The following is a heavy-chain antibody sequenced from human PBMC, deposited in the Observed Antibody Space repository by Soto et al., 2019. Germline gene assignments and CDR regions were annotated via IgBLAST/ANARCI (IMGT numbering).Heavy chain of an antibody. Sequence: EVQLVESGGGLVKPGGSLRLSCAASGFTFSTYSMNWVRQAPGKGLEWVSSITGSSTYIYYADSVKGRFTISRDNANNSQYQQMNSLRAEDTAVYYCASSDYGDYVSFDYWGQGTLVTGSS. J-gene: IGHJ4*02. V-gene: IGHV3-21*01. CDR2: ITGSSTYI. CDR1: GFTFSTYS. CDR3: ASSDYGDYVSFDY. D-gene: IGHD4-17*01.